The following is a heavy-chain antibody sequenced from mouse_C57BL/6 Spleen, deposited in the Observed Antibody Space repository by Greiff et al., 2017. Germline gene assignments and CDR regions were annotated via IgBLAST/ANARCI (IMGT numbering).Heavy chain of an antibody. V-gene: IGHV5-17*01. D-gene: IGHD2-4*01. CDR3: ARTGLRQGYYVDY. Sequence: VQLQQSGGGLVKPGGSLKLSCAASGFTFSDYGMHWVRQAPEKGLEWVAYISSGSSTIYYADTVKGRFTISRDNAKNTLFLQMTSLRSEDTAMYYCARTGLRQGYYVDYWGQGTTLTVSS. J-gene: IGHJ2*01. CDR2: ISSGSSTI. CDR1: GFTFSDYG.